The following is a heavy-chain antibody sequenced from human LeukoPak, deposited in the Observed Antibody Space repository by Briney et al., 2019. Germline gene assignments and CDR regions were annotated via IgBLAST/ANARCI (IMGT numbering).Heavy chain of an antibody. CDR1: GGSFSGYY. Sequence: PSETLSLTCAVYGGSFSGYYWSWIRQPPGKGLEWIGEINHSGSTNYNPSLKSRATISVDTSKNQSSLKLSSVTAADTAVYYCARGRIAARRFDYWGQGTLVTVSS. CDR3: ARGRIAARRFDY. D-gene: IGHD6-6*01. J-gene: IGHJ4*02. V-gene: IGHV4-34*01. CDR2: INHSGST.